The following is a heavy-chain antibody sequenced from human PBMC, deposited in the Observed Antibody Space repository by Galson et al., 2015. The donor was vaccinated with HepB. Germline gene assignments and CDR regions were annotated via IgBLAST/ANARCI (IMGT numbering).Heavy chain of an antibody. V-gene: IGHV4-34*01. J-gene: IGHJ5*02. Sequence: ETLSLTCAVYGGSFSGYFWSWVRQPPGKGLEWIGEINHSGNTNYNPSLKSRVTISVDTSKNQFSLKLSSVTAADTAVYYCARVVVVAANNWLDPWGQGTLVTVSS. D-gene: IGHD2-15*01. CDR1: GGSFSGYF. CDR2: INHSGNT. CDR3: ARVVVVAANNWLDP.